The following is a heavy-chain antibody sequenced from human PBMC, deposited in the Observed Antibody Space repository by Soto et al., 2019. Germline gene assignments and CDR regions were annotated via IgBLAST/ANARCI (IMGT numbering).Heavy chain of an antibody. CDR2: IFPGDSET. CDR1: GYSFTNYW. J-gene: IGHJ4*02. CDR3: ARLGDGYNPFDY. Sequence: EVQLVQSGAEVIKPGESLRISCKGSGYSFTNYWIAWVRQVSGQGLEWMGIIFPGDSETRYSPSFQGQVTMSADKSLSTVYLHWISLKASDTAMYYCARLGDGYNPFDYCCQGTLVTVSS. D-gene: IGHD3-16*01. V-gene: IGHV5-51*03.